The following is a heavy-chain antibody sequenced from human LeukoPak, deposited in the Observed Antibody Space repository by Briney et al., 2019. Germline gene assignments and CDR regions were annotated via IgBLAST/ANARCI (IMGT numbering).Heavy chain of an antibody. J-gene: IGHJ4*02. CDR3: ARDRATLYSSWYLLDDY. CDR1: GYTFTSYG. V-gene: IGHV1-18*01. CDR2: ISAYNGNT. D-gene: IGHD6-13*01. Sequence: ASVKVSCKASGYTFTSYGISWVRQAPGQGLEWMGWISAYNGNTNYAQKLQGRVTMTTDTSTSTAYMELRSLRSDDTAVYYCARDRATLYSSWYLLDDYWGQGTLATVSS.